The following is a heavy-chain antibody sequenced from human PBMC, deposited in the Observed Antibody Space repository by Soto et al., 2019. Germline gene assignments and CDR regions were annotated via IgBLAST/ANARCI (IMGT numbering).Heavy chain of an antibody. J-gene: IGHJ4*02. CDR3: ARGSLTFDY. CDR1: GGSFSGYY. V-gene: IGHV4-34*01. D-gene: IGHD7-27*01. Sequence: SETLSLTCAVYGGSFSGYYWSWIRQPPGKGLEWIGEINHSGSTNYNPSLKSRDTISVDTSKNQFSLKLSSVTAADTAVYYCARGSLTFDYWGQGTLVTVSS. CDR2: INHSGST.